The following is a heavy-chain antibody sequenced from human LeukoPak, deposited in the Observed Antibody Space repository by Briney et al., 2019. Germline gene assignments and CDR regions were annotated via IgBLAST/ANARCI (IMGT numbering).Heavy chain of an antibody. D-gene: IGHD3-3*01. CDR1: GFSFSSYA. J-gene: IGHJ4*02. CDR2: ISGSGGST. V-gene: IGHV3-23*01. Sequence: TGGSLRLSCAASGFSFSSYAMSWVRQAPEKGLEWVSAISGSGGSTYYADSVKGRFIISRDNSKNTLYLQMSSLRAEDTAVYYCAKGLRFFDYWGQGTLVTVS. CDR3: AKGLRFFDY.